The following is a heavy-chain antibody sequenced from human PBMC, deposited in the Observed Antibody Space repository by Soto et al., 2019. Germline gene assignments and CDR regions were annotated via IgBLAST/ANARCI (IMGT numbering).Heavy chain of an antibody. D-gene: IGHD6-25*01. V-gene: IGHV3-53*01. J-gene: IGHJ4*02. CDR3: AGSAGGGGY. CDR2: IYSGGYT. Sequence: EVQLVESGGGLIQPGGSLRLSCAVSGFTVSNNYMSWVRQAPGKGLEGVSVIYSGGYTAYGDSVKGRFTISRDNSKKHLLLKIKSPRTNDPGFFYWAGSAGGGGYWGQGTLVTVSS. CDR1: GFTVSNNY.